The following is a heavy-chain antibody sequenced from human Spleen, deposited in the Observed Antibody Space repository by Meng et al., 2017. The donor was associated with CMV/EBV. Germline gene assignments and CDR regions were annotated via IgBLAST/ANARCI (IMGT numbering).Heavy chain of an antibody. D-gene: IGHD2-2*02. J-gene: IGHJ4*02. CDR2: IIPIFGTA. Sequence: TFSSYAISWVRQAPGQGLEWMGGIIPIFGTANYAQKFQGRVTITTDESTSTAYMELGSLRSEDTAVYYCASWLGYCSSTSCYTPFDYWGQGTLVTVSS. CDR1: TFSSYA. V-gene: IGHV1-69*05. CDR3: ASWLGYCSSTSCYTPFDY.